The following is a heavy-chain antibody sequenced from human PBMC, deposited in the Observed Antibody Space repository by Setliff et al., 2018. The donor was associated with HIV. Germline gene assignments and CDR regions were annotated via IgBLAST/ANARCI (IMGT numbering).Heavy chain of an antibody. D-gene: IGHD3-10*01. CDR2: IYYSGST. V-gene: IGHV4-59*08. J-gene: IGHJ4*02. CDR3: ARQPPLSALQVWFGDY. Sequence: PSETLSLTCTVSGVSISSHYWSWVRQPPGKGLEWIGYIYYSGSTYYAASLKSRVTISVDTSKNQFSLKLTSVTAADTAVYYCARQPPLSALQVWFGDYWGQGILVTVSS. CDR1: GVSISSHY.